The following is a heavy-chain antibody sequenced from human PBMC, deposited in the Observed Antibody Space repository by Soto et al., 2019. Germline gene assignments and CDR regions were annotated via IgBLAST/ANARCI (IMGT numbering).Heavy chain of an antibody. J-gene: IGHJ3*02. CDR2: INPSGGST. CDR1: GYTFTSYY. V-gene: IGHV1-46*01. CDR3: ARVEMATIKGNAFDI. Sequence: GASVKVSCKASGYTFTSYYMYWVRQAPGQGLEWMGIINPSGGSTSYAQKFQGRVTITRDTSTSTVYMELSSLRSEDTAVYYCARVEMATIKGNAFDIWGQGTMVTV. D-gene: IGHD5-12*01.